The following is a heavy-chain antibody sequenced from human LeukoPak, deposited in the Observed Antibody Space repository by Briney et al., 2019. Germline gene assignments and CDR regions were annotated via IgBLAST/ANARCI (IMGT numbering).Heavy chain of an antibody. CDR2: INPNSGGT. Sequence: ASVKLSCKASGYTFTGYYMHWVRQAPGQGLKWMGWINPNSGGTNYAQKFQGRVTMTRDTSISTAYMELSSLRSDDTAVYYCARDGSGSAFDIWGQGTVVTVSS. CDR1: GYTFTGYY. J-gene: IGHJ3*02. D-gene: IGHD6-19*01. V-gene: IGHV1-2*02. CDR3: ARDGSGSAFDI.